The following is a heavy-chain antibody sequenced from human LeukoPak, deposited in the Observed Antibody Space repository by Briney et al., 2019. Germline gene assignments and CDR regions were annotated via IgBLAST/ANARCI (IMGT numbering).Heavy chain of an antibody. D-gene: IGHD5-24*01. Sequence: ASVKVSCKASGGTFSSYAISWVRQAPGQGLEWMGGIIPIFGTANYAQKFQGRVTITTDESTSTAYMELSSLRSEDTAVYYCARDLRDGSLRFEYFQHWGRAPWSPSPQ. V-gene: IGHV1-69*05. J-gene: IGHJ1*01. CDR1: GGTFSSYA. CDR2: IIPIFGTA. CDR3: ARDLRDGSLRFEYFQH.